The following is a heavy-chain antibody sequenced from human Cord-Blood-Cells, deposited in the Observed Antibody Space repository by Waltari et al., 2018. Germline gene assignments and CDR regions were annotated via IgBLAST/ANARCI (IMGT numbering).Heavy chain of an antibody. CDR2: FDPEDGET. J-gene: IGHJ4*02. D-gene: IGHD1-26*01. CDR3: ATAYRVGAATGFDY. Sequence: QVQLVQSGAEVKKPGASVKVSCTVSGYTLTDLSMHWVRQAPGKGLEWMGGFDPEDGETIYAQKFQGRVTMTEDTSTDTAYMELSSLRSEDTAVYYCATAYRVGAATGFDYWGQGTLVTVSS. V-gene: IGHV1-24*01. CDR1: GYTLTDLS.